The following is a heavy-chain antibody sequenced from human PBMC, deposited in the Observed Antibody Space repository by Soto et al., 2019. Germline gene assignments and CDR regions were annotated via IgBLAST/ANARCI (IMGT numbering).Heavy chain of an antibody. V-gene: IGHV4-34*01. CDR1: GGSFSGYY. CDR3: ATRPRPPIYLPYYYYGMDV. D-gene: IGHD3-3*01. J-gene: IGHJ6*02. Sequence: QVQLQQWGAGLLKPSETLSLTCAVYGGSFSGYYWSWIRQPPGKGLEWIGEINHSGSTNYNPSLTGRVTISVATSKNQFALTLSSVTAADTALYSCATRPRPPIYLPYYYYGMDVWGQGTTVTVSS. CDR2: INHSGST.